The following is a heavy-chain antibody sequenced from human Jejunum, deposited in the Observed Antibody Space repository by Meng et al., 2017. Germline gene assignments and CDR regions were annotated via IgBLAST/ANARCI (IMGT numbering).Heavy chain of an antibody. Sequence: QWGVRLSRPSVTLSRTSAVYCGPSNDFHLSCNRQDPGNDLSWWWKHHPSGNIDDNTSLNSGLTISHDSTNNQFALSLNSATAEDTVIYYCTRGIGLAKSGDYWGQGTLVTVSS. J-gene: IGHJ4*02. V-gene: IGHV4-34*01. CDR2: HHPSGNI. D-gene: IGHD3-10*01. CDR3: TRGIGLAKSGDY. CDR1: CGPSNDFH.